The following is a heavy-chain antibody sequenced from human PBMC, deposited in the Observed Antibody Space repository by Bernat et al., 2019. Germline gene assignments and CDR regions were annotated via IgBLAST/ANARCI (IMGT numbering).Heavy chain of an antibody. CDR1: GFTFSNYA. J-gene: IGHJ4*02. Sequence: QVQLVESGGGVVQPGRSLRLSCAASGFTFSNYAMHWVRQAPGKGLEWVAVISYDGSNEYFADSVKGRFTISRDNSKNTLHLQMNSLRAEDTAVYYCASLQDCTGDNCYFDSWGQGTLVPVSS. CDR3: ASLQDCTGDNCYFDS. V-gene: IGHV3-30*01. D-gene: IGHD2-8*02. CDR2: ISYDGSNE.